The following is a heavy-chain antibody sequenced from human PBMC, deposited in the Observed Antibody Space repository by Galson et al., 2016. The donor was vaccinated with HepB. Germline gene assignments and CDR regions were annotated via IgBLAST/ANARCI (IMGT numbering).Heavy chain of an antibody. CDR3: AKDDILAGYSSFDY. Sequence: SLRLSCAASGFTFRSHAMHWVRQAPGKGLEWGAVISYYGSHKYYAASVKGRFTISRDNSKNTLTLQMNSLRAEDTAVYYFAKDDILAGYSSFDYWGQGTLVTVSS. J-gene: IGHJ4*02. CDR2: ISYYGSHK. CDR1: GFTFRSHA. D-gene: IGHD3-9*01. V-gene: IGHV3-30*18.